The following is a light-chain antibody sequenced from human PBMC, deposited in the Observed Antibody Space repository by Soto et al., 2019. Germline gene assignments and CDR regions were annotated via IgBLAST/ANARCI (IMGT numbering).Light chain of an antibody. CDR2: GAS. CDR1: QSVSSN. V-gene: IGKV3-15*01. CDR3: QQYNNWPYT. Sequence: EIVMTQSPATLSVSPGERATLSGRASQSVSSNLAWYQQKPGQAPRLLIYGASTRATGIPARFSGSGSGTEFTLTISSLQSEDFAVYYCQQYNNWPYTFDQGTKLEIK. J-gene: IGKJ2*01.